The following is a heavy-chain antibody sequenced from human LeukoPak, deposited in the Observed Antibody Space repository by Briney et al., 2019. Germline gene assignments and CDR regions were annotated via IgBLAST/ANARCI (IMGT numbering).Heavy chain of an antibody. J-gene: IGHJ4*02. CDR1: GDSITDYY. CDR3: AREEGIAAAGALEY. CDR2: IYHSGNT. Sequence: SQTLSLTCNVSGDSITDYYWSWIRQPPGKGLEWIGFIYHSGNTNYNPSLASRVTLSLDTSKTQLSLRLTSVTAADTAVYYCAREEGIAAAGALEYWGQGILVTVSS. V-gene: IGHV4-59*01. D-gene: IGHD6-13*01.